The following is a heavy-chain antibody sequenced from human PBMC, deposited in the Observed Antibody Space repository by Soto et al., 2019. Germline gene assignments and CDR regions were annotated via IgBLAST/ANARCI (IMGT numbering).Heavy chain of an antibody. J-gene: IGHJ3*02. CDR1: GYTFTSYG. CDR3: ARDLLLWFGEISSEGCDM. Sequence: QVQLVQSGAEVKKPGASVKVSCKASGYTFTSYGISWVRQAPGQGLEWLGWISAHNGDTKYAQKFQDRITVTTDKSSTTAYMDLRSLTSDDAAVYDCARDLLLWFGEISSEGCDMWGQGTRVTGSS. CDR2: ISAHNGDT. D-gene: IGHD3-10*01. V-gene: IGHV1-18*01.